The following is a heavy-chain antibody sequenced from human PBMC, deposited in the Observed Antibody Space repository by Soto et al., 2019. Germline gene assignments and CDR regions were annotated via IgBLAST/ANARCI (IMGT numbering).Heavy chain of an antibody. D-gene: IGHD3-16*01. J-gene: IGHJ5*02. CDR3: ARVHWVMREMWFDP. CDR2: IYYSGST. Sequence: SETLSLTCTVSGGSITNRGYYWSWIRQHPGKGLEWIGYIYYSGSTNYNPSLKSRVTISVDTSKNQFSLKLSSVTAADTAVYYCARVHWVMREMWFDPWGQGTLVTVSS. CDR1: GGSITNRGYY. V-gene: IGHV4-61*08.